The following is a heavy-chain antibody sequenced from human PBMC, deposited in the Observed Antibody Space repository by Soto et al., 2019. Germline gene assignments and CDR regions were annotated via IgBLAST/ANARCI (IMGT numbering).Heavy chain of an antibody. V-gene: IGHV3-53*04. CDR1: GFTVSSNY. CDR2: IYSDGST. CDR3: ARDPYYDSSGYLASNGMDV. D-gene: IGHD3-22*01. Sequence: GGSLRLSCAASGFTVSSNYMSWVRQAPGKVLEWVSVIYSDGSTYYADSVKGRFTISRHNSKNTLYLQMNSLRAEDTAVYYCARDPYYDSSGYLASNGMDVWGQGTTVTVSS. J-gene: IGHJ6*02.